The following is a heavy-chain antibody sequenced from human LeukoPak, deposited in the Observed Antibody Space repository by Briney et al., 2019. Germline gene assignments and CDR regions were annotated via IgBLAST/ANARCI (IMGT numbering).Heavy chain of an antibody. J-gene: IGHJ4*02. D-gene: IGHD5-24*01. CDR3: ARGDTGGDGYNLFDY. CDR1: GGSISSSSYY. CDR2: LYYSGST. V-gene: IGHV4-39*07. Sequence: PSETLSLTCTVSGGSISSSSYYWGWIRQPPGKGLEWIGSLYYSGSTYYKPSLKSRVTISVDTSKNQFSLKLSSVTAADTAVYYCARGDTGGDGYNLFDYWGQGTLVTVSS.